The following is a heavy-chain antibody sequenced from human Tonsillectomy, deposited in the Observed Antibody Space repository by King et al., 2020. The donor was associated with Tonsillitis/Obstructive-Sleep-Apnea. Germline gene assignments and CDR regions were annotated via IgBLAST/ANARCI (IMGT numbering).Heavy chain of an antibody. D-gene: IGHD1-26*01. CDR3: ARGPYSGSYFDY. CDR1: GYNFANSC. Sequence: VQLVQSGAEVKKPGESLKISCQGSGYNFANSCIAWVRQTPGKGLEWMAIIYPGDSDIKYSPSFQGQVTISADKSLSTAYLQWSSLKASDTAMYYCARGPYSGSYFDYWGHGTLVTVSS. V-gene: IGHV5-51*01. CDR2: IYPGDSDI. J-gene: IGHJ4*01.